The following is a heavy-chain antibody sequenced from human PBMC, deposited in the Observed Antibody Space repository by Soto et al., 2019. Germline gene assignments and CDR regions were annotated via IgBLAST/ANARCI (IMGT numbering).Heavy chain of an antibody. D-gene: IGHD3-16*01. V-gene: IGHV3-48*02. CDR3: ARDARNADYDY. Sequence: EVHLVESGGGLVQPGGSLKLSCAVSGFTFSSHAMNWVRQAPGKGLEWVAYIHGTRSIIYYADSVKGRFPISRDNAKNSLYLQMDSLRDEDTALYYCARDARNADYDYWGQGTLVTVSS. CDR2: IHGTRSII. CDR1: GFTFSSHA. J-gene: IGHJ4*02.